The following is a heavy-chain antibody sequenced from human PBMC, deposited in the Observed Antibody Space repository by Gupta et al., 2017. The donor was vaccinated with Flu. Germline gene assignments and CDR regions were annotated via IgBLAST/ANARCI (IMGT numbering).Heavy chain of an antibody. CDR3: ARPALLDHYGDDYYYGMDV. J-gene: IGHJ6*02. V-gene: IGHV2-26*01. CDR2: IFSNDEK. CDR1: GFSLSNARMG. D-gene: IGHD4-17*01. Sequence: QVTLTESGPVLVKPTETLPLTCTVSGFSLSNARMGVSWIRQPPGKALEWLAHIFSNDEKSYSTSLKSRLTISKDTSKSQVVLTMTNMDPVDTATYYCARPALLDHYGDDYYYGMDVWGQGTTVTVSS.